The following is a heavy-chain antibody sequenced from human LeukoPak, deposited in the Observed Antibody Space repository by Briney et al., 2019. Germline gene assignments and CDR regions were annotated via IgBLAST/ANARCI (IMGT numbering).Heavy chain of an antibody. Sequence: GESLKISCKGSGYSFTSYWIGWVRQMPGKGLEWMGIIYPGDSDTRYSPSFQGQVTISADKSISTAYLQWSSLKASDTPMYYGSRHLPPHFWSGLKRFGPWGQGNLGTVSS. CDR1: GYSFTSYW. D-gene: IGHD3-3*02. J-gene: IGHJ5*02. CDR3: SRHLPPHFWSGLKRFGP. V-gene: IGHV5-51*01. CDR2: IYPGDSDT.